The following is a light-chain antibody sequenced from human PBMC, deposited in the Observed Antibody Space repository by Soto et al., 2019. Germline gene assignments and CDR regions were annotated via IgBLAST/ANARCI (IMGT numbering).Light chain of an antibody. CDR2: DAS. V-gene: IGKV3-11*01. CDR3: QQRSNWVLT. J-gene: IGKJ4*01. Sequence: EIVLTQSPATLSLSPGERATLSCRASQSVSSYLAWYQQKPGQAPRLLIYDASNRATGIPARFSGSRSGTDFTLTISSLEPEEFAVYYCQQRSNWVLTVGGGTKVEIK. CDR1: QSVSSY.